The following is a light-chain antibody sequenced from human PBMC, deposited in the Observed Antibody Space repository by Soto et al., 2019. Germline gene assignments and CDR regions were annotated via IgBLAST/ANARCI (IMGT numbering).Light chain of an antibody. CDR2: DVS. CDR1: SSDIGDYNY. J-gene: IGLJ1*01. Sequence: QSVLTQPASVPGSPGQSITISCVGTSSDIGDYNYVSWYQHHPGKAPKFIIYDVSNRPSGVSNPFSGSKSGNTASLTISGLQPEDEADYYCSSYTTSNTRQIVFGTGTKVTVL. CDR3: SSYTTSNTRQIV. V-gene: IGLV2-14*03.